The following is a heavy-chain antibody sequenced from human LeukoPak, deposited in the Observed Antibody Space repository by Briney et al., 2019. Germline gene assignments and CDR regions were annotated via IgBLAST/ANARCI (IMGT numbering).Heavy chain of an antibody. CDR2: IISDGDSI. CDR1: GFTFSSYW. Sequence: GGSLRLSCAASGFTFSSYWVHWVRQAPGEGLVGVSRIISDGDSIGYADSGRGGFTISRDNAKSTLLLQVNSLRAEDTAVCYCARGGVAGGMDVWGQGTTVTVS. J-gene: IGHJ6*02. V-gene: IGHV3-74*01. CDR3: ARGGVAGGMDV. D-gene: IGHD6-19*01.